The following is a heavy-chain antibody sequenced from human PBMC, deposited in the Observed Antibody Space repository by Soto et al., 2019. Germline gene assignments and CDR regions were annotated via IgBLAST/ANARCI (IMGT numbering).Heavy chain of an antibody. CDR2: ITLYNGDT. V-gene: IGHV1-18*01. J-gene: IGHJ4*02. CDR1: GYTFTSHG. Sequence: QVQMVQSGAEVKKPGASVKVSCKTSGYTFTSHGISWVRQAPGQGLEWLGWITLYNGDTNYAQKVRGRITLTTETSTSTAYMELRSLTSVDTAVYYCARDLGYSDYYFEYWGQGTLVTVSS. CDR3: ARDLGYSDYYFEY. D-gene: IGHD4-17*01.